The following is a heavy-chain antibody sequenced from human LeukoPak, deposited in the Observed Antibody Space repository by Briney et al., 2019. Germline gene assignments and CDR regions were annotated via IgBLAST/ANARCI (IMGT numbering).Heavy chain of an antibody. V-gene: IGHV3-15*01. J-gene: IGHJ4*02. Sequence: PGGSLRLSCAASGFTFSNAWMSWVRQAPGKGLEWIGRIKTKSDGGTTDYAAPVKGRFTVSRDGSKNTLYLQMSSLETEDTAVYYCAWHYFDYWGQGTLVTVSA. CDR3: AWHYFDY. CDR1: GFTFSNAW. CDR2: IKTKSDGGTT.